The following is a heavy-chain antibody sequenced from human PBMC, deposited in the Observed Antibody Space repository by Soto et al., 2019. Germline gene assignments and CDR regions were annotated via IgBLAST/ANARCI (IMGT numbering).Heavy chain of an antibody. CDR3: ARGAGSESYLAY. J-gene: IGHJ4*02. CDR2: ISPFNGHT. V-gene: IGHV1-18*01. D-gene: IGHD1-26*01. Sequence: HVQLVQSGGEVKKPGASVKVSCKPSGYTFTNYVISWVRQAPGQGLEYMGWISPFNGHTKYAQKFQGRVTLTTETSTSTAYMELRSLINDDTAVYYCARGAGSESYLAYWGQGTLVSVSS. CDR1: GYTFTNYV.